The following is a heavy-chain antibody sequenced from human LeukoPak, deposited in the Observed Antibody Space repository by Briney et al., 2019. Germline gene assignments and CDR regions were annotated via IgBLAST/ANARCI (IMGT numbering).Heavy chain of an antibody. CDR1: GGSISSSSYY. Sequence: SETLSLTCTVSGGSISSSSYYWGWIRQPPGKGLEWIGSIYYSGSTYYNPSLKSRVTISVDTSKNQFSLKLSSVTAADTAVYYCARLCRYCADAFDIWGQGTMVTVSS. CDR2: IYYSGST. J-gene: IGHJ3*02. CDR3: ARLCRYCADAFDI. V-gene: IGHV4-39*01. D-gene: IGHD2-21*01.